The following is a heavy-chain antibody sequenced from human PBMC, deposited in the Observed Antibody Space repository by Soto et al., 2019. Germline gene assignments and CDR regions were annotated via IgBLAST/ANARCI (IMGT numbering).Heavy chain of an antibody. D-gene: IGHD2-2*01. J-gene: IGHJ5*02. CDR1: GYTFTGYY. Sequence: ASVKVSCKASGYTFTGYYMHWVRQAPGQGLEWMGWINPNSGGTNYAQKFQGRVTMTRDTSISTAYMELSRLRSDDTAVYYCARVPGGVVPATDIGGRWFDPWGQGTLVTVSS. V-gene: IGHV1-2*02. CDR3: ARVPGGVVPATDIGGRWFDP. CDR2: INPNSGGT.